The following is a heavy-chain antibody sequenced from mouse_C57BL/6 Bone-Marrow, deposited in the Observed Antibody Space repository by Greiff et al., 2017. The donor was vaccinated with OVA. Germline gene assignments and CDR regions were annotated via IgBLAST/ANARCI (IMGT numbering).Heavy chain of an antibody. J-gene: IGHJ2*01. CDR1: GFNIKNTY. V-gene: IGHV14-3*01. D-gene: IGHD2-12*01. CDR3: TTRALRRGFDY. CDR2: IDPANGNT. Sequence: EVQLQQSVAELVRPGASVKLSCTASGFNIKNTYMHWVKQRPEQGLEWIGRIDPANGNTEYASKFQGKATITADTSSNTAYLQLSSLTSEDTAVYYCTTRALRRGFDYWGQGTTLTVSS.